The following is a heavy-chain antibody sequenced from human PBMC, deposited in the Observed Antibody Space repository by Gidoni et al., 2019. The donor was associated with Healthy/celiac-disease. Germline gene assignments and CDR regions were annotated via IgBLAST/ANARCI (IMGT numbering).Heavy chain of an antibody. V-gene: IGHV4-34*01. CDR3: ASTYGDYPPSFDY. CDR1: GGSFSGYY. Sequence: QVQLQQWGAGLLKPSETLSLTCAVYGGSFSGYYWSWIRQPPGKGLEWIGEINHSGSTNYNPSLKSRVTISVDTSKNQFSLKLSSVTAADTAVYYCASTYGDYPPSFDYWGQGTLVTVSS. D-gene: IGHD4-17*01. J-gene: IGHJ4*02. CDR2: INHSGST.